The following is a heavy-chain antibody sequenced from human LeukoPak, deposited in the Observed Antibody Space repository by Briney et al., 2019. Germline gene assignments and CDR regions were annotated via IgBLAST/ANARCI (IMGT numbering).Heavy chain of an antibody. CDR3: ARHHYDSSGYYYGDIDY. CDR2: IYYSGST. D-gene: IGHD3-22*01. Sequence: SETLSLTCTVSGGSISSSSYYWGWIRQPPGKGLEWIGSIYYSGSTYYNPSLKSRVTISVDTSKNQFSLKLSSVTAADTAVYYCARHHYDSSGYYYGDIDYWGQGTLVTVFS. CDR1: GGSISSSSYY. V-gene: IGHV4-39*01. J-gene: IGHJ4*02.